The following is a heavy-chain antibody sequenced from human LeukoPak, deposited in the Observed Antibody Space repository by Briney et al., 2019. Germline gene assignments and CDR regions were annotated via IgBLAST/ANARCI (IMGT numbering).Heavy chain of an antibody. Sequence: SETLSLTCAVYGGSFGGYYWTWIRQSPGKGPEWIGEINHRGSTNYNPSLKRRVFMSVDTAKNQFSLKLNSVSAADTAVYYCARGGYFDSSGYPNPLDYWGQGTLVTVSS. J-gene: IGHJ4*02. CDR2: INHRGST. D-gene: IGHD3-22*01. CDR1: GGSFGGYY. CDR3: ARGGYFDSSGYPNPLDY. V-gene: IGHV4-34*01.